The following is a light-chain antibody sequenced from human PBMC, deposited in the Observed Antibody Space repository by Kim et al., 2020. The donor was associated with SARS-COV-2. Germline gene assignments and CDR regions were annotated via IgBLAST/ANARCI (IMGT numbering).Light chain of an antibody. CDR3: CSCAGSSTYV. Sequence: QSALTQPASVSGSPGQSITISCTGSSTDIGSYNLVSWYQYHPGKAPKLMIYEVTKRPSGVSNRFSGSKSGNTASLTISGLQAEDEADYYCCSCAGSSTYVFGTGTKVTVL. J-gene: IGLJ1*01. V-gene: IGLV2-23*02. CDR1: STDIGSYNL. CDR2: EVT.